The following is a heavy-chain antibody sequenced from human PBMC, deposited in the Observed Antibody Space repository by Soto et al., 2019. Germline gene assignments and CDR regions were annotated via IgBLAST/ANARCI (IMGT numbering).Heavy chain of an antibody. D-gene: IGHD2-21*02. Sequence: SETLSLTCAVPGNSMSNTNWWSWVLQSPGKGLEWIGEIYHSGSTNYNPSLKSRVTISVDKSKNTLYLQMNSLRAEDTAVYYCAKDPLLPMTAIDMAFDYWGQGTLVTVSS. CDR1: GNSMSNTNW. V-gene: IGHV4-4*02. J-gene: IGHJ4*02. CDR2: IYHSGST. CDR3: AKDPLLPMTAIDMAFDY.